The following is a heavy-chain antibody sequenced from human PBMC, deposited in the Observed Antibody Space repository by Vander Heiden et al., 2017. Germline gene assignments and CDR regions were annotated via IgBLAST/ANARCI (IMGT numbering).Heavy chain of an antibody. J-gene: IGHJ6*01. V-gene: IGHV1-69-2*01. CDR3: SREIKTMVRGRSVVG. CDR2: FDPEDGVT. Sequence: EVQLVQSGAEVKKPRTTVKISCKVSGYSFTAYYIHWVQQAPGKGLEWMGLFDPEDGVTMYAEKFQGRVTMSADTSRDTAYIALTSLRSEDTAVVDCSREIKTMVRGRSVVGWG. D-gene: IGHD3-10*01. CDR1: GYSFTAYY.